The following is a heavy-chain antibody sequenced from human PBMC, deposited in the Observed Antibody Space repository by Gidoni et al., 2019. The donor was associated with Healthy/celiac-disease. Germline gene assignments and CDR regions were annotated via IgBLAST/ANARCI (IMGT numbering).Heavy chain of an antibody. D-gene: IGHD2-21*01. V-gene: IGHV4-31*03. CDR2: IYYRGCN. J-gene: IGHJ4*02. Sequence: QVQLQESGPGLVKPSQTLSLTCTVSGGSISSRGYYWSWIRQHPGKGLEWIGYIYYRGCNYYYPSLKSRVTISVDTSKTQCSLKLSSVTAADTAVYYCARNLLAYCGGDCYIPGYWGQGTLVTVSS. CDR1: GGSISSRGYY. CDR3: ARNLLAYCGGDCYIPGY.